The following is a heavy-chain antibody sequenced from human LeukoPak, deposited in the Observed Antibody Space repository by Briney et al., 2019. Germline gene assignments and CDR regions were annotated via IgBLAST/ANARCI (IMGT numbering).Heavy chain of an antibody. V-gene: IGHV3-74*01. J-gene: IGHJ6*02. CDR1: GFTFSNYW. D-gene: IGHD3-10*01. Sequence: GGSLRLSCAASGFTFSNYWMLWVRLVPGKGLVWVSRINSYGSSRHYADSVKGRFTISRDNAKHTLSLKINSLRGDDTAVYYCTRGGSGFTYYPAMDVWGQGTTVTVSS. CDR3: TRGGSGFTYYPAMDV. CDR2: INSYGSSR.